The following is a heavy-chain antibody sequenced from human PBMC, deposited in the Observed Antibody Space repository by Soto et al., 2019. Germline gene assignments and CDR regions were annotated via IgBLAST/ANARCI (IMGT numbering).Heavy chain of an antibody. CDR3: ARGLYYDFWSGYYRGGTFGI. J-gene: IGHJ3*02. CDR2: IIPIFGTA. CDR1: GGTFSSYA. Sequence: SVKVSCKASGGTFSSYAISWVRQAPGQGLEWMGGIIPIFGTANYAQKFQGRVTITADESTSTAYMELSSLRSEDTAVYYCARGLYYDFWSGYYRGGTFGIWGQGTMVTVSS. D-gene: IGHD3-3*01. V-gene: IGHV1-69*13.